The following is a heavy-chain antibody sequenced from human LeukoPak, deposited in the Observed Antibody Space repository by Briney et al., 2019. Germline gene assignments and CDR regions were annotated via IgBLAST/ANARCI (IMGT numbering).Heavy chain of an antibody. CDR2: ISAYNGNT. CDR1: GGTFSSYA. Sequence: ASVKVSCKASGGTFSSYAISWVRQAPGQGLEWMGWISAYNGNTNYAQKLQGRVTMTTDTSTSTAYMELRSLRSDGTAVYYCARGRGTIFGVVITLYYFDYWGQGTLVTVSS. D-gene: IGHD3-3*01. CDR3: ARGRGTIFGVVITLYYFDY. J-gene: IGHJ4*02. V-gene: IGHV1-18*01.